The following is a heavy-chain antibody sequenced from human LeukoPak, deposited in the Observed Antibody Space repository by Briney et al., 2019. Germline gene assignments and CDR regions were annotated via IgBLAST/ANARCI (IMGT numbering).Heavy chain of an antibody. CDR1: GASVNSGSYH. CDR3: ATDRWDGRDGFDF. D-gene: IGHD1-26*01. CDR2: IYYSGTT. Sequence: PSETLSLTCTVSGASVNSGSYHWSWIRQSPGKGLEWMGYIYYSGTTKYNPSLKSRVTISDDKSKNQFSLKLTSVTSEDTAVYYCATDRWDGRDGFDFWGQGTMVTVSS. V-gene: IGHV4-61*01. J-gene: IGHJ3*01.